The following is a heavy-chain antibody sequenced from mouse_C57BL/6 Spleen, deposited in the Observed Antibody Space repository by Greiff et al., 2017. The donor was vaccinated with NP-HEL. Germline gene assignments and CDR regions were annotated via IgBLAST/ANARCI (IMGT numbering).Heavy chain of an antibody. CDR2: IYPGDGDT. V-gene: IGHV1-80*01. CDR3: ARPAQATFYAMDY. D-gene: IGHD3-2*02. Sequence: QVQLQQSGAELVKPGASVKISCKASGYAFSSYWMNWVKQRPGKGLEWIGQIYPGDGDTNYNGKFKGKATLTADKSSSTAYMQLSSLTSEDSAVYLCARPAQATFYAMDYWGQGTSVTVSS. CDR1: GYAFSSYW. J-gene: IGHJ4*01.